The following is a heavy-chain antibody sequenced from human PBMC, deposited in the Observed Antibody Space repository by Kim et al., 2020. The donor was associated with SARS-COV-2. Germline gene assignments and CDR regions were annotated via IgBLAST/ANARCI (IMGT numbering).Heavy chain of an antibody. V-gene: IGHV4-34*01. CDR1: GGSFSGYY. D-gene: IGHD3-9*01. Sequence: SETLSLTCAVYGGSFSGYYWSWIRQPPGKGLEWIGEINHSGSTNYNPSLKSRVTISVDTSKNQFSLKLSSVTAADTAVYYCARAGLVRYFDWLFEHYYYGMDVWGQGTTVTVSS. CDR3: ARAGLVRYFDWLFEHYYYGMDV. CDR2: INHSGST. J-gene: IGHJ6*02.